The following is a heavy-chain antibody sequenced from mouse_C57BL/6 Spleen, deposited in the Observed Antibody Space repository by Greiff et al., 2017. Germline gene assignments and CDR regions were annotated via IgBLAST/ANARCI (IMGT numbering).Heavy chain of an antibody. J-gene: IGHJ2*01. Sequence: EVKLQESGGDLVKPGGSLKLSCAASGFTFSSYGMSWVRQTPDKRLEWVATISSGGSYTYYPDSVKGRFPISRDNAKNTLYLQMSSLKSEDTAMYYCARGDGYYGFFDYWGQGTTLTVSS. CDR3: ARGDGYYGFFDY. D-gene: IGHD2-3*01. V-gene: IGHV5-6*01. CDR1: GFTFSSYG. CDR2: ISSGGSYT.